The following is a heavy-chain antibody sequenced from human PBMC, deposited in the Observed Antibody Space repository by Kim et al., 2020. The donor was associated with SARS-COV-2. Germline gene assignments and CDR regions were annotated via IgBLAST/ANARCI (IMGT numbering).Heavy chain of an antibody. CDR1: GFTFSSYA. D-gene: IGHD3-3*01. V-gene: IGHV3-30-3*01. CDR2: ISYDGSNK. Sequence: GGSLRLSCAASGFTFSSYAMHWVRQAPGKGLEWVAVISYDGSNKYYADSVKGRFTISRDNSKNTLYLQMNSLRAEDTAVYYCARVRTYYDFWSGYLDYWG. J-gene: IGHJ4*01. CDR3: ARVRTYYDFWSGYLDY.